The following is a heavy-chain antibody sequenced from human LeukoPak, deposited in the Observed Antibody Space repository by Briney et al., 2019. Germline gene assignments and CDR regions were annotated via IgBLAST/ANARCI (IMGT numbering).Heavy chain of an antibody. V-gene: IGHV1-18*01. CDR1: GYTFTSYG. CDR3: ARDSYSSGWYSSSGDDY. Sequence: ASVKVSCKASGYTFTSYGIRWVRQAPGQGLEWLGWISAYNGNTNYAQKLQGRVTMTTDTSTSTAHMELRSLRSDDTAVYYCARDSYSSGWYSSSGDDYWGQGTLVTVSS. D-gene: IGHD6-19*01. CDR2: ISAYNGNT. J-gene: IGHJ4*02.